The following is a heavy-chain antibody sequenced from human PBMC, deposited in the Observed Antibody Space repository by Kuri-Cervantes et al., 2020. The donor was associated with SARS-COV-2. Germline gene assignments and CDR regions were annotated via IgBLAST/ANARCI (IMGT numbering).Heavy chain of an antibody. CDR1: GFTFDDYG. D-gene: IGHD6-6*01. Sequence: GGSLRLSCAASGFTFDDYGMSWVRQAPGKGLEWVSSISSSSSYIYYADSAKGRFTISRDNAKNSLYLQMNSLRAEDTAVYYCARDSSSPFDYWGQGTLVTVSS. V-gene: IGHV3-21*01. CDR2: ISSSSSYI. CDR3: ARDSSSPFDY. J-gene: IGHJ4*02.